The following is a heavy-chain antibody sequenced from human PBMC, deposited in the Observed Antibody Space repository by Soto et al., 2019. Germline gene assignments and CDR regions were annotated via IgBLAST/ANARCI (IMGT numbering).Heavy chain of an antibody. CDR3: ASPWGY. CDR1: QYRFTNDW. CDR2: IYLGDSNG. J-gene: IGHJ4*02. V-gene: IGHV5-51*03. D-gene: IGHD7-27*01. Sequence: ELQLVQSGAEVKKPGESLKISCKGSQYRFTNDWIGWVRQMPGKGLEWMGLIYLGDSNGRYSPSFQGRVTISVDKSITTTYLQWSSLMASDTAMYYCASPWGYWGQGTLVTVSS.